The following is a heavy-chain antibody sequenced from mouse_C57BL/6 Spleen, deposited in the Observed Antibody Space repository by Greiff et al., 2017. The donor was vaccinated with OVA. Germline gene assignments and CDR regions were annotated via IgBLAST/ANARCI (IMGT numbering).Heavy chain of an antibody. CDR3: AREDYYGSSSAWFAY. Sequence: QVQLQQPGAELVKPGASVKLSCKASGYTFTSYWMHWVKQRPGRGLEWIGRIDPTSGGTKYNEKFKSKATLTVDKPSSTAYMQLSSLTSEDSAVYYCAREDYYGSSSAWFAYWGQGTLVTVSA. V-gene: IGHV1-72*01. CDR1: GYTFTSYW. CDR2: IDPTSGGT. D-gene: IGHD1-1*01. J-gene: IGHJ3*01.